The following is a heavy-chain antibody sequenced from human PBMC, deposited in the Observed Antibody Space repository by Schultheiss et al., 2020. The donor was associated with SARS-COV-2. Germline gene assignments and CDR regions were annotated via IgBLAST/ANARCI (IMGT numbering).Heavy chain of an antibody. J-gene: IGHJ4*02. CDR2: INGDGTDP. Sequence: GESLKISCAASGFSFRNYWMHWVRQAPGKGLVWVSRINGDGTDPYYAGSVKGRFTISRDNAKRSVYLQMNSLRAEDTAVYYCAREMATMGFGFDYWGQGTLVTVSS. D-gene: IGHD5-24*01. V-gene: IGHV3-74*01. CDR1: GFSFRNYW. CDR3: AREMATMGFGFDY.